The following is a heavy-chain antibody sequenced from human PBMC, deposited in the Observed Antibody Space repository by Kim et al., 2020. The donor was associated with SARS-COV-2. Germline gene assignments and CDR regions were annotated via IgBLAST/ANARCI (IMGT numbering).Heavy chain of an antibody. CDR1: GDSISSGTYW. Sequence: SETLSLTCIVSGDSISSGTYWWGWIRQTPGKGLEWIGNIYYSGTTYYNPSLKRRFTISVDTSKNQFSLNLSSLTVADPGVYYCARRARGYSHCAFFWFAP. J-gene: IGHJ5*02. D-gene: IGHD6-25*01. CDR3: ARRARGYSHCAFFWFAP. V-gene: IGHV4-39*01. CDR2: IYYSGTT.